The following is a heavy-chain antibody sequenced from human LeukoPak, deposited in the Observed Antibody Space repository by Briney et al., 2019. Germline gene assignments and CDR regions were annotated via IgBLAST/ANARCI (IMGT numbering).Heavy chain of an antibody. CDR2: ISYEGSNE. J-gene: IGHJ4*02. CDR3: AKDGREYYSDSSGFSDY. D-gene: IGHD3-22*01. CDR1: GFTFSSYR. Sequence: GGSLRLSCGGSGFTFSSYRMHWVRQAPGKGLEWVAVISYEGSNEFYADSVKGRFTVSRDNSKKTLNPQMNSLRVEDTAVYYCAKDGREYYSDSSGFSDYWGQGTLVTVSS. V-gene: IGHV3-30*18.